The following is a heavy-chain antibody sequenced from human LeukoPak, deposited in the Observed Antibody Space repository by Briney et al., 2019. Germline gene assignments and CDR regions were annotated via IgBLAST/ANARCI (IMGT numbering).Heavy chain of an antibody. J-gene: IGHJ4*02. D-gene: IGHD3-10*01. CDR1: GYSFTSYW. CDR2: IYPGDSDT. V-gene: IGHV5-51*01. CDR3: ARGGHGSGSYYNTFDY. Sequence: GESLKISCKGSGYSFTSYWIGWVRQMPGKGLEWMGIIYPGDSDTRYSPSFQGQVTISADKSICTAYLQWSSLKASDTAMYYCARGGHGSGSYYNTFDYWGQGTLVTVSS.